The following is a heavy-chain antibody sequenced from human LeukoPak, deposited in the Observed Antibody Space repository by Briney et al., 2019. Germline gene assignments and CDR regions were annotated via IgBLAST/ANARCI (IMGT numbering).Heavy chain of an antibody. V-gene: IGHV1-69*06. D-gene: IGHD2-2*02. J-gene: IGHJ4*02. CDR3: ARDEGYCSSTSCYNY. CDR2: IIPIFGTA. CDR1: GGTFSSYA. Sequence: ASVKVSCKASGGTFSSYAISWVRQAPGQGLEWMGRIIPIFGTANYAQEFQGRVTITADKSTSTAYMELSSLRSEDTAVYYCARDEGYCSSTSCYNYWGQGTLVTVSS.